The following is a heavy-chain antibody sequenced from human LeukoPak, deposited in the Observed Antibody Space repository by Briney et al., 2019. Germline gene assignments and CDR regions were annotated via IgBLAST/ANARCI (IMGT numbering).Heavy chain of an antibody. J-gene: IGHJ4*02. D-gene: IGHD4-11*01. V-gene: IGHV4-59*01. CDR3: ARGDYRPDY. CDR2: IYYSGST. Sequence: PSETLSLTCTVPGGSISSYYWSWIRQPPGKGLEWIGYIYYSGSTNYNPSLKSRVTISVDTSKNQFSLKLSSVTAADTAVYYCARGDYRPDYWGQGTLVTVSS. CDR1: GGSISSYY.